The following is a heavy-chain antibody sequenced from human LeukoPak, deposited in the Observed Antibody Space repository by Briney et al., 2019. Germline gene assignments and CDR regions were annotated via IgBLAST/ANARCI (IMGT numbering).Heavy chain of an antibody. D-gene: IGHD5-12*01. CDR2: IYHSGST. V-gene: IGHV4-59*01. Sequence: SETLSLTCAVYGGSFSGYYWSWIRQPPGKGLEWIGYIYHSGSTNYNPSLKSRVTTSVDTSKNQFSLKLGSVTAADTAIYYCARSQMATINGGVDFWGQGTLVTVSS. CDR1: GGSFSGYY. J-gene: IGHJ4*02. CDR3: ARSQMATINGGVDF.